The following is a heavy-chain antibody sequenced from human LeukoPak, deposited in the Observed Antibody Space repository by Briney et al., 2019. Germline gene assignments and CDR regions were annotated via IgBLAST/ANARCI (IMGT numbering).Heavy chain of an antibody. CDR1: GFTFSSYE. CDR2: ISSSGSTI. Sequence: GGSLRLSCAASGFTFSSYEMNWVRQAPGKGLEWVSYISSSGSTIYYADSVKGRFTISRDNAKNSLYLQMNSLRAEDTAVYYCARESLGSGFLMDVWGKGTTVTISS. D-gene: IGHD3-10*01. J-gene: IGHJ6*03. CDR3: ARESLGSGFLMDV. V-gene: IGHV3-48*03.